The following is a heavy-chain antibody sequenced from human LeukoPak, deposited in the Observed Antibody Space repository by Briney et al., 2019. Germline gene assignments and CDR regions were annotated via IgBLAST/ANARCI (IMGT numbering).Heavy chain of an antibody. V-gene: IGHV3-7*01. CDR2: IKEDGSEK. CDR1: GFSFSSYW. J-gene: IGHJ4*02. D-gene: IGHD5-24*01. Sequence: PGGSLRLSCAASGFSFSSYWISWVRQAPGKGLEWVANIKEDGSEKYYVDSVKGRFTISRDKVKNSLYLQMNSLRAEDTAVYYCARDRGWLQFDYWGQGTLVTVSS. CDR3: ARDRGWLQFDY.